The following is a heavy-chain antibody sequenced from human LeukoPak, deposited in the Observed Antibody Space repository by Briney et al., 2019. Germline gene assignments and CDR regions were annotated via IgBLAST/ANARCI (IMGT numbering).Heavy chain of an antibody. V-gene: IGHV4-38-2*01. CDR1: GYSISSGYY. J-gene: IGHJ4*02. Sequence: PSETLSLTCAVSGYSISSGYYWGWIRQPPGKGLEWIGSIYHTGSTYYNPSLQSRVTISLDSPKNQFSLKLTSVTAADTAVYYCASGGTAMVMALTYYFDTWGQGTPVTVSS. CDR3: ASGGTAMVMALTYYFDT. CDR2: IYHTGST. D-gene: IGHD5-18*01.